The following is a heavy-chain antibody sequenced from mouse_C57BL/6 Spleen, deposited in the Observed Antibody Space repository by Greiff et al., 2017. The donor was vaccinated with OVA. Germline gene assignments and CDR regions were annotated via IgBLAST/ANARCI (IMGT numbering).Heavy chain of an antibody. V-gene: IGHV14-4*01. Sequence: EVQLQQSGAELVRPGASVKLSCTASGFNIKDDYMHWVKQRPEQGLEWIGWIDPENGDTEYASKFQGKATITADTSSNTAYLQLSSLTSEDTAVYYCASYYGYDDGPWFAYWGQGTLVTVSA. J-gene: IGHJ3*01. CDR1: GFNIKDDY. CDR3: ASYYGYDDGPWFAY. CDR2: IDPENGDT. D-gene: IGHD2-2*01.